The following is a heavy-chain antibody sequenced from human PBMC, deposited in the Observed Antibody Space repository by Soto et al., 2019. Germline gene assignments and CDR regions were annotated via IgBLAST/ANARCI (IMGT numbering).Heavy chain of an antibody. J-gene: IGHJ6*03. CDR1: GGSISSYY. Sequence: SETLSLTCTVSGGSISSYYWSWIRQPPGKGLEWIGYIYYSGSTNYNPSLKSRVTISVDTSKNQFSLKLSSVTAADTAVYYCARGGWHTSYYSYYMDVWGKGTTVTVSS. CDR2: IYYSGST. D-gene: IGHD6-19*01. V-gene: IGHV4-59*01. CDR3: ARGGWHTSYYSYYMDV.